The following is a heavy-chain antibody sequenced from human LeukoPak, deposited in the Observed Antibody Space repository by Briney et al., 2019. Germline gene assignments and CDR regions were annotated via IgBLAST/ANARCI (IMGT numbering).Heavy chain of an antibody. J-gene: IGHJ6*03. CDR3: AKDGGYDFWSGQQYYYYYMDV. V-gene: IGHV3-33*06. CDR1: GFTFSSYG. D-gene: IGHD3-3*01. CDR2: IWYDGSNK. Sequence: GGSLRLSCAASGFTFSSYGMHWVRQAPGKGLEWVAVIWYDGSNKYYADSVKGRFTISRDNSKSTLYLQMNSLRAEDTAVYYCAKDGGYDFWSGQQYYYYYMDVWGKGTTVSVSS.